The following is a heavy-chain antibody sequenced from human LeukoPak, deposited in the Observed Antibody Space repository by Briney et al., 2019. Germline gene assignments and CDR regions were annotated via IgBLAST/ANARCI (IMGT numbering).Heavy chain of an antibody. CDR2: ISAYNGNT. V-gene: IGHV1-18*01. Sequence: ASVTVSCKASGYTFTSYGISWVRQAPGQGLEWMGWISAYNGNTNYALKLQGRVTMTTDTSTSTAYMELRSLRSDDTAVYYCARDLRFLEWALDYGMDVWGQGTTVTVSS. CDR3: ARDLRFLEWALDYGMDV. D-gene: IGHD3-3*01. J-gene: IGHJ6*02. CDR1: GYTFTSYG.